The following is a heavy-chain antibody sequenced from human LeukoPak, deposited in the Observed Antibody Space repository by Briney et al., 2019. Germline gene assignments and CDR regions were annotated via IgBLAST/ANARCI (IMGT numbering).Heavy chain of an antibody. D-gene: IGHD3-10*01. J-gene: IGHJ4*02. V-gene: IGHV1-69*13. Sequence: SVKVSCKASGYTFSNYGISWVRQAPGQGLEWMGGIIPIFGTANYAQKFQGRVTITADESTSTAYMELSSLRSEDTAVCYCARGEYGSGYFDYWGQGTLVTVSS. CDR3: ARGEYGSGYFDY. CDR2: IIPIFGTA. CDR1: GYTFSNYG.